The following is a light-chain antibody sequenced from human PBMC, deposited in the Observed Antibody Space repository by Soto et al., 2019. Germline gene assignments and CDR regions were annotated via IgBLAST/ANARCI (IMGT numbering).Light chain of an antibody. Sequence: DIQLTQSPSFLSASVGDRVTITCRANQGISSYLAWYQQKPGKAPKLLIYAASTLQSGVPSSFSGSGSGTEFTLTISSLQPEDFATYYCQHLDSYSTFGQGTRLEIK. CDR3: QHLDSYST. CDR1: QGISSY. V-gene: IGKV1-9*01. J-gene: IGKJ5*01. CDR2: AAS.